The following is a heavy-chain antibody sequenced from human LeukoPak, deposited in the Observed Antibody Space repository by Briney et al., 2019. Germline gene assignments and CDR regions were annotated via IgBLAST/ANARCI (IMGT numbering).Heavy chain of an antibody. D-gene: IGHD3-10*01. V-gene: IGHV3-66*02. CDR2: IYSGGST. Sequence: PGGSLRLSCAASGFTVSSNYMSWVRQAPGKGLEWVSIIYSGGSTYYADSVKGRFTISRDNSKNTLYLQVNSLRAEDTAVYYCARDPRAMVRGADAFDIWGQGTMVTVSS. CDR1: GFTVSSNY. CDR3: ARDPRAMVRGADAFDI. J-gene: IGHJ3*02.